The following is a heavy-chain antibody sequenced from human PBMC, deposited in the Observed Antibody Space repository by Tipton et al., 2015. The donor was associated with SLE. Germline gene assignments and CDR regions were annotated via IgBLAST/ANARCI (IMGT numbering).Heavy chain of an antibody. CDR1: GFTSSSYA. D-gene: IGHD6-13*01. CDR3: AKAHSSSWPLYFEY. V-gene: IGHV3-64*01. J-gene: IGHJ4*02. CDR2: ISSIGDST. Sequence: GSLRLSCAASGFTSSSYAMHWVRQAPGKGLDYVSAISSIGDSTYYANSVKGRLTISRDNSKSTLYLQVGSLRPEDRAVYYCAKAHSSSWPLYFEYWGRGTLVTVSA.